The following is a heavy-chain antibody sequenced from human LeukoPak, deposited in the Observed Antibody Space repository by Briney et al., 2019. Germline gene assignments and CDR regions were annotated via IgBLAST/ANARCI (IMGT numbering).Heavy chain of an antibody. V-gene: IGHV3-23*01. CDR1: GFTFSSYA. D-gene: IGHD2/OR15-2a*01. Sequence: GGSLRLSCSASGFTFSSYAMSWVRQAPGKGLEWVSGISGSGGSIHYADSVKGRFTISRDNSKNTLYLQMKTLRAEDTAVYYCAKYVSAKGPPYALDVWGQGTTVTVSS. J-gene: IGHJ6*02. CDR3: AKYVSAKGPPYALDV. CDR2: ISGSGGSI.